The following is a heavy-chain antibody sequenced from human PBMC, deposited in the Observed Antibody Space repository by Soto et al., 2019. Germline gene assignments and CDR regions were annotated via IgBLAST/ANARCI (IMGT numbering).Heavy chain of an antibody. D-gene: IGHD1-26*01. CDR3: ARDSSGRYDY. J-gene: IGHJ4*02. Sequence: SEPLSLTCTVSGGSVSSGSYYWSWIRQPPGEGLEWIGWVFHSGSTKYNASLKSRVTISVDRSKNQFSLNLSYVTAADTAVYYCARDSSGRYDYWGQGTLVTVSS. V-gene: IGHV4-61*01. CDR2: VFHSGST. CDR1: GGSVSSGSYY.